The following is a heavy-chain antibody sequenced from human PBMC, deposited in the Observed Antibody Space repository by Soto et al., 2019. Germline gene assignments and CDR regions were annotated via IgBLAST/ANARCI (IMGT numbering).Heavy chain of an antibody. CDR3: ASTTPATPFDY. D-gene: IGHD1-1*01. CDR1: GYTFTSYG. CDR2: ISAYNGNT. J-gene: IGHJ4*02. Sequence: QVQLVQSGAEVKKPGASVKGSCKASGYTFTSYGISWGRQAPGQGLEWMGWISAYNGNTNYAQKLQGRITMTTDTSTSTAYMELRSLSSDDTAVYYCASTTPATPFDYWGQGTLVTVSS. V-gene: IGHV1-18*01.